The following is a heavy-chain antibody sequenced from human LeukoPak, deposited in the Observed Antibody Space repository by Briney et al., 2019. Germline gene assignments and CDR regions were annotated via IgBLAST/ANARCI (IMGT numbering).Heavy chain of an antibody. V-gene: IGHV3-49*04. J-gene: IGHJ4*02. Sequence: PGGSLRLSCTGSGFTFSSYAMGWVRQAPGKGLEWVGFIRNKAFGGTPEYAAAVKGRFTISRDDSKSIVFLEMNGLKTEDTAVYYCYIDEYGTGISPGHWGQGTLVTVSS. CDR1: GFTFSSYA. CDR2: IRNKAFGGTP. D-gene: IGHD3-10*01. CDR3: YIDEYGTGISPGH.